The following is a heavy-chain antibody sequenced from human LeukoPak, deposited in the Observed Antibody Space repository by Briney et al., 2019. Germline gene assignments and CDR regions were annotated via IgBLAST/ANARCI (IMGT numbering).Heavy chain of an antibody. CDR3: ARGLSLLTGSDAFDI. D-gene: IGHD3-9*01. CDR2: INHSGST. Sequence: PSETLSLTRAVYGGSFSGYYWSWIRQPPGKGLEWIGEINHSGSTNYNPSLKSRVTISVDTSKNQFSLKLSSVTAADTAVYYCARGLSLLTGSDAFDIWGQGTMVTVSS. V-gene: IGHV4-34*01. CDR1: GGSFSGYY. J-gene: IGHJ3*02.